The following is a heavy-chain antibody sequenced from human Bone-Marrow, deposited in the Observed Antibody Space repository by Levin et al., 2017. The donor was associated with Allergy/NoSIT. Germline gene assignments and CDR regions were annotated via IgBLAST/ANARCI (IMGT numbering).Heavy chain of an antibody. J-gene: IGHJ3*02. Sequence: SQTLSLTCTVSGGSISSGDYYWRWIRQPPGKGLEWIGYIYYSGSTYYNPSLKSRVTISVDTSKNQFSLKLSSVTAADTAVYYCAREVRGVIDAFDIWGQGTMVTVSS. D-gene: IGHD3-10*01. CDR3: AREVRGVIDAFDI. CDR1: GGSISSGDYY. V-gene: IGHV4-30-4*01. CDR2: IYYSGST.